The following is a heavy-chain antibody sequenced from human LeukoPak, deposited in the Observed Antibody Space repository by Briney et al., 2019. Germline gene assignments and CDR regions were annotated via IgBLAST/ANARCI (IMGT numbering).Heavy chain of an antibody. CDR3: ARLTTSYYYYYMDV. CDR2: MSNNGAT. D-gene: IGHD4-17*01. J-gene: IGHJ6*03. V-gene: IGHV4-59*01. CDR1: GGSISGFY. Sequence: SETLSLTCTVSGGSISGFYWSWVRQPPGKGLEWIGYMSNNGATTYNPSLKSRVTISIDMSNNHFSLTLKSVTAADKAVYYCARLTTSYYYYYMDVWGKGTTVTISS.